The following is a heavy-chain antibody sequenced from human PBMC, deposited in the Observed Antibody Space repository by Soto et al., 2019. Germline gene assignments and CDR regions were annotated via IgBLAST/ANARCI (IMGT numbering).Heavy chain of an antibody. V-gene: IGHV1-8*01. D-gene: IGHD3-10*01. CDR3: ARGRYAIRGAFIRGELDY. CDR2: MNPISGNT. CDR1: GYTFISHD. Sequence: QVQLVQSGAGVKMPGASVRVSCKASGYTFISHDISWVRQATGQGLEWMGWMNPISGNTGYGQKFQGRVTMTSNTSTSTAYMKLSSLRSDDTAVYFCARGRYAIRGAFIRGELDYWGQGSLVIVSS. J-gene: IGHJ4*02.